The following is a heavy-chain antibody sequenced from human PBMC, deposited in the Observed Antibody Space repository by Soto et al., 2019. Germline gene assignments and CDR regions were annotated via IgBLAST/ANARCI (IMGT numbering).Heavy chain of an antibody. Sequence: SETLSLTCTVSGGSISSYYWSWIRQSPGKGLEWIGYIYYSGSTNYNPSLKSRVTISVDTSKNQFSLKLSSVTAADTAVYYCARHDKAYDFWTTGIDYWGQGTLVTVSS. CDR2: IYYSGST. CDR1: GGSISSYY. J-gene: IGHJ4*02. D-gene: IGHD3-3*01. CDR3: ARHDKAYDFWTTGIDY. V-gene: IGHV4-59*08.